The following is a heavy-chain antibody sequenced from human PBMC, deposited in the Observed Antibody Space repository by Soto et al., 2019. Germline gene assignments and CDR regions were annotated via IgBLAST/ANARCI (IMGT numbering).Heavy chain of an antibody. CDR3: ARDATIYYDFWSGYGRDYYYGMDV. CDR2: IIPIFGTA. V-gene: IGHV1-69*13. CDR1: GYTFTIYY. D-gene: IGHD3-3*01. J-gene: IGHJ6*02. Sequence: SVKVSCKASGYTFTIYYMLWVRQAPGQGLEWMGIIIPIFGTASYAQKFQGRVTITADESTSTAYMELSSLRSEDTAVYYCARDATIYYDFWSGYGRDYYYGMDVWGQGTTVTVSS.